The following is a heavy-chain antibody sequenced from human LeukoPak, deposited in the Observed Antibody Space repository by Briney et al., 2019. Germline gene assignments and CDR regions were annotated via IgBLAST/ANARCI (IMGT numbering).Heavy chain of an antibody. D-gene: IGHD5-18*01. Sequence: SETLSLTCTVSGGSISSYYWSWIRQPPGKGLEWIGYIYYSGSTNYNPSLKSRVTISVDTSKNQFSLKLSSVTVADTAVYYCARLGRGGTAMVANFDYWGQGTLVTVSS. CDR2: IYYSGST. CDR3: ARLGRGGTAMVANFDY. CDR1: GGSISSYY. V-gene: IGHV4-59*08. J-gene: IGHJ4*02.